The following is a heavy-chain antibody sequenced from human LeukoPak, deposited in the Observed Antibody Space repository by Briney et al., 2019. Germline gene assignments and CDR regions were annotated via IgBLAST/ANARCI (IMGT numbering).Heavy chain of an antibody. CDR1: GFTFDDYA. V-gene: IGHV3-9*01. D-gene: IGHD2-2*02. CDR3: AKGYCGTTSCYSNH. CDR2: ISWNSGNI. Sequence: PGRSLRLSCAASGFTFDDYAVHWVRQAPGKGLEWVSGISWNSGNIGYADSVKGRFTISRDNAKNSLYLQMNSLRAEDTALYYCAKGYCGTTSCYSNHWGQGTLVTVSS. J-gene: IGHJ4*02.